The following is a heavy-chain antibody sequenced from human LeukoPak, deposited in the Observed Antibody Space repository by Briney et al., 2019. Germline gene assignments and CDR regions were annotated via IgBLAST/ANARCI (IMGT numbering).Heavy chain of an antibody. CDR2: ISYDGSNK. V-gene: IGHV3-30-3*01. D-gene: IGHD5-24*01. Sequence: GGSLRLSCAASGFTFSSYAMHWVRQAPGKGLEWVAIISYDGSNKYYADSVKGRFTISRDNSKNTLYLQMNSLRAEDTAVYYCARDLGYNLLGFYYYGTDVWGQGTTVTVSS. CDR3: ARDLGYNLLGFYYYGTDV. CDR1: GFTFSSYA. J-gene: IGHJ6*02.